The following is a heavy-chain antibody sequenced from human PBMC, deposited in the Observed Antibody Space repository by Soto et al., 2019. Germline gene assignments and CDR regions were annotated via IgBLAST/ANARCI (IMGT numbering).Heavy chain of an antibody. J-gene: IGHJ4*02. D-gene: IGHD5-18*01. Sequence: ISCKASGYTFSSYWITWVRQMPGKGLEWMGRIDPSDSSTKYSPSLQGHVTMSIDKSITTAHLQWTSLKVSDTAIYYCAATGYTYGYHFDHWGQGTQVTVS. CDR1: GYTFSSYW. CDR2: IDPSDSST. V-gene: IGHV5-10-1*01. CDR3: AATGYTYGYHFDH.